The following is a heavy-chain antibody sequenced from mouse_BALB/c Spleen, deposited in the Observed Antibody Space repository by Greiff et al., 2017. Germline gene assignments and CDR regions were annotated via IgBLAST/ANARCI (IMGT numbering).Heavy chain of an antibody. CDR1: GFTFSSYG. J-gene: IGHJ2*01. V-gene: IGHV5-6-3*01. Sequence: EVKLQESGGGLVQPGGSLKLSCAASGFTFSSYGMSWVRQTPDKRLELVATINSNGGSTYYPDSVKGRFTISRDNAKNTLYLQMSSLKSEDTAMYYCARSDYDGMYYFDYWGQGTTLTVSS. D-gene: IGHD2-4*01. CDR2: INSNGGST. CDR3: ARSDYDGMYYFDY.